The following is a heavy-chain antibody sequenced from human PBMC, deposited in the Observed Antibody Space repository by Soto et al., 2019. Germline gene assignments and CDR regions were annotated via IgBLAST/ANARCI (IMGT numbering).Heavy chain of an antibody. CDR1: GFTFSSYA. D-gene: IGHD6-13*01. J-gene: IGHJ4*02. V-gene: IGHV3-30-3*01. CDR3: ARDMAIAAADIFDY. Sequence: QVQLVESGGGVVQPGRSLRLSCAASGFTFSSYAMHWVRQAPGNGLEWVAVISYDGSNKYYADSVKGRFTISRDNSKNTLYLQMNSLRAEDTAVYYCARDMAIAAADIFDYWGQGTLVTVSS. CDR2: ISYDGSNK.